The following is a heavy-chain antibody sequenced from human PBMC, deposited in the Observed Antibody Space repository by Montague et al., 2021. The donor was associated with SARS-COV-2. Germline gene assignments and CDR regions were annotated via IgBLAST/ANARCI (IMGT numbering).Heavy chain of an antibody. V-gene: IGHV2-5*02. CDR1: GFSLSTSGVG. CDR2: IYWDDDK. Sequence: PALVKPTQTLTLTCTFSGFSLSTSGVGVGWIRQPPGKALEWLALIYWDDDKRYSPSLKTRLTITKDTSKNHVVLTMTNMDPVDTGTYYCAHRLARHYDIIAHLWCPFYSWGQGTLVTVSS. CDR3: AHRLARHYDIIAHLWCPFYS. D-gene: IGHD3-22*01. J-gene: IGHJ4*02.